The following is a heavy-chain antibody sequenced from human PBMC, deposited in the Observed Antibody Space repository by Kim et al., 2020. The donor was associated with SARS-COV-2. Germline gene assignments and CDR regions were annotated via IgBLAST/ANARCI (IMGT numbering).Heavy chain of an antibody. CDR1: GFTFSSYV. J-gene: IGHJ6*01. CDR2: ISGTGDSR. V-gene: IGHV3-23*01. D-gene: IGHD3-10*01. CDR3: AKGAGQWFGELLHYYYYG. Sequence: GGSLRLSCAASGFTFSSYVMSWVRQAPGKGLEWVSGISGTGDSRYYADSVKGRFTISRDNSKNTLYLQMNSLRAEDTALFYCAKGAGQWFGELLHYYYYG.